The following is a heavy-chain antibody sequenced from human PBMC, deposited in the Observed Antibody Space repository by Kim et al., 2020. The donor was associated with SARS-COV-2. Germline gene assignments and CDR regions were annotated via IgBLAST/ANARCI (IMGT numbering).Heavy chain of an antibody. D-gene: IGHD4-17*01. CDR3: ARRGDSPIYYFDY. V-gene: IGHV4-39*01. J-gene: IGHJ4*02. Sequence: YYNPSLKSRVTISVDTSKNQFSLKLSSVTAADTAVYYCARRGDSPIYYFDYWGQGTLVTVSS.